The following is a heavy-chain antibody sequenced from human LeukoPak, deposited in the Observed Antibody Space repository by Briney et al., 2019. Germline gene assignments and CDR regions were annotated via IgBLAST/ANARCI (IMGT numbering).Heavy chain of an antibody. J-gene: IGHJ5*02. V-gene: IGHV3-23*01. CDR3: AKLKSALIVVGA. Sequence: GGSLRLSCAASGFTFSRSSLSWVRQAPGQGLEWVSSMSGAGDVAHYAESVGGRFTISRDNSRNILYLQMNSLRADDTAIYYCAKLKSALIVVGAWGQGTLVAVSP. D-gene: IGHD1-26*01. CDR1: GFTFSRSS. CDR2: MSGAGDVA.